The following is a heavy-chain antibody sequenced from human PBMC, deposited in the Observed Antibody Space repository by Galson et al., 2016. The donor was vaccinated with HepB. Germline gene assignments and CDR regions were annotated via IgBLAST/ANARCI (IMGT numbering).Heavy chain of an antibody. Sequence: SLRLSCAASGFTFRTYSMNWVRQAPGKGLEWVSYISSSGTTIYYADSVKGRFTISRDNAKNSLYLQMNSLRAEDTAVYYCAREPVRLDDLLTVPSKNPDSGGQGTLVTVSS. CDR3: AREPVRLDDLLTVPSKNPDS. CDR2: ISSSGTTI. D-gene: IGHD3-9*01. J-gene: IGHJ5*01. V-gene: IGHV3-48*04. CDR1: GFTFRTYS.